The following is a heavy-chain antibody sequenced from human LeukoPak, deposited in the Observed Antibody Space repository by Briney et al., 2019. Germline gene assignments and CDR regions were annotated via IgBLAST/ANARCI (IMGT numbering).Heavy chain of an antibody. CDR2: GSTT. CDR3: ARDRSRRYYDSSGPNDY. D-gene: IGHD3-22*01. J-gene: IGHJ4*02. V-gene: IGHV3-74*03. Sequence: GSTTKYADSVKGRFTISRDNAKNSLYLQMNSLRAEDTAVYYCARDRSRRYYDSSGPNDYWGQGTLVTVSS.